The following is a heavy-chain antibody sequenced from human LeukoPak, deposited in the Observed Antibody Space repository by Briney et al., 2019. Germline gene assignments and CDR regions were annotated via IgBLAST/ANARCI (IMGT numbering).Heavy chain of an antibody. CDR1: GYTFTSYG. Sequence: ASVKVSCTASGYTFTSYGISWVRQAPGQGLEWMGWISAYNGNTNYAQKLQGRVTMTTDTSTSTAYMELRSLRSDDTAVYYCARPSSGYDDGGFDYWGQGTLVTVSS. D-gene: IGHD5-12*01. V-gene: IGHV1-18*01. CDR3: ARPSSGYDDGGFDY. CDR2: ISAYNGNT. J-gene: IGHJ4*02.